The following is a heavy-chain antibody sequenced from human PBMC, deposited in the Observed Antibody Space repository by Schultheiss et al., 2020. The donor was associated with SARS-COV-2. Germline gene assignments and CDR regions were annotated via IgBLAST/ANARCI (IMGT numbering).Heavy chain of an antibody. V-gene: IGHV4-39*07. Sequence: GSLRLSCTVSGGSISSSSYYWSWIRQPPGKGLEWIGYIYYSGSTYYNPSLKSRVTISVDTSKNQFSLKLSSVTAADTAVYYCARDKAPRGWYYYGMDVWGQGTTVTVSS. J-gene: IGHJ6*02. D-gene: IGHD5-24*01. CDR3: ARDKAPRGWYYYGMDV. CDR1: GGSISSSSYY. CDR2: IYYSGST.